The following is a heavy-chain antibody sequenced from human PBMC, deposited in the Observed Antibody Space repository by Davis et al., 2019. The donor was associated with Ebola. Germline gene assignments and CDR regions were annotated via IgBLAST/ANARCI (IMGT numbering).Heavy chain of an antibody. D-gene: IGHD2-15*01. CDR2: ISAGGTAP. J-gene: IGHJ4*02. V-gene: IGHV3-21*01. CDR3: ARLYCSGGSCIGYFDY. Sequence: GESLKISCAASGFTFSNYAMSWVRQAPGKGLEWVSSISAGGTAPYYADSLKGRFTISRDNAKNSLFLQMNSLRAEDTAVYYCARLYCSGGSCIGYFDYWGQGTLVTVSS. CDR1: GFTFSNYA.